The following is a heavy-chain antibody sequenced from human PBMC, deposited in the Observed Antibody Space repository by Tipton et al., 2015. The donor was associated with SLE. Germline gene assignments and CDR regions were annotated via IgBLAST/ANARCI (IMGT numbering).Heavy chain of an antibody. CDR3: AREDDSSYGNWFDP. CDR2: VYYSGNT. CDR1: GDSISSGFYY. D-gene: IGHD4-11*01. Sequence: TLSLTCTVSGDSISSGFYYWGWIRQHPGKGLEWIGNVYYSGNTNYNPSLRSRVTISVDTSKNQFSLERTSVTAADTAVYYCAREDDSSYGNWFDPWGQGTLVTVSS. J-gene: IGHJ5*02. V-gene: IGHV4-31*03.